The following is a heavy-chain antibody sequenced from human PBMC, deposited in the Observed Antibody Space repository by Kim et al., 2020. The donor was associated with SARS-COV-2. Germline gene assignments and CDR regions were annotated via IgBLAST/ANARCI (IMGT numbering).Heavy chain of an antibody. D-gene: IGHD3-16*01. Sequence: GGSLRLSCAASGFTFSSYAMHWVRQAPGKGLEWVAVISYDGSNKYYADSVKGRFTISRDNSKNMLYLQMNSLRAEDTAVYYCARGLGGSYWYFDLWGRGTLVTVSS. V-gene: IGHV3-30-3*01. CDR3: ARGLGGSYWYFDL. J-gene: IGHJ2*01. CDR1: GFTFSSYA. CDR2: ISYDGSNK.